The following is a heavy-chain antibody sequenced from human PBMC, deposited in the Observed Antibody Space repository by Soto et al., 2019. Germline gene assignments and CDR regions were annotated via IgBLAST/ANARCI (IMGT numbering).Heavy chain of an antibody. D-gene: IGHD6-13*01. CDR1: GFSFNTYW. CDR2: IKPDGSEK. CDR3: ARGPFYGSS. J-gene: IGHJ4*02. V-gene: IGHV3-7*02. Sequence: GGSLRLSCAASGFSFNTYWMSWVRQAPGKGLEWVANIKPDGSEKWYVDAVKGRFAISRDNAKNTLYLQMNSLRAEDTAVYYCARGPFYGSSWGQGTLVTVSS.